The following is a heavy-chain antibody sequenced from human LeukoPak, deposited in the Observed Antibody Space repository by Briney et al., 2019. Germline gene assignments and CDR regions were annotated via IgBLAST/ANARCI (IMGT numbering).Heavy chain of an antibody. CDR1: GFTCSNPW. J-gene: IGHJ4*02. V-gene: IGHV3-15*01. CDR2: IKSKSDGGTT. CDR3: TTEAILLWFGESADYFDY. D-gene: IGHD3-10*01. Sequence: GGSLRLSGAASGFTCSNPWMMWLRQAPGKGLEGCGRIKSKSDGGTTEYAANVKGRFTISRDDSKNTLYLQMNSLKTEDTAVYYCTTEAILLWFGESADYFDYWGQGTLVTVSS.